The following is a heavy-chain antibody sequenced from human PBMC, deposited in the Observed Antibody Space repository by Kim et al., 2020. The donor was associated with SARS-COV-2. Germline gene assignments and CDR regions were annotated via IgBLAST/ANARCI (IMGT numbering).Heavy chain of an antibody. CDR3: ARARHYYDSSGRNYYYYYGMDV. D-gene: IGHD3-22*01. Sequence: ASVKVSCKASGYTFTSYYMHWVRQAPGQGLEWMGIINPSGGSTSYAQKFQGRVTMTRDTSTSTVYMELSSLRSEDTAVYYCARARHYYDSSGRNYYYYYGMDVWGQGTTVTVSS. J-gene: IGHJ6*02. CDR2: INPSGGST. CDR1: GYTFTSYY. V-gene: IGHV1-46*01.